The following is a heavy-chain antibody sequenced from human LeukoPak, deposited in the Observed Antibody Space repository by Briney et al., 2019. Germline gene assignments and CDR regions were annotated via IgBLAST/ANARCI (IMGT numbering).Heavy chain of an antibody. CDR3: AKDRRWRSSCSTGEYFQH. Sequence: GGSLRLSCAASGFTFSSYARSCVRQAPGKGLEWVSAISGSGGSTYYADSVKGRFTVSRDNSKNTLYQQMNSLRAEDTAVYYCAKDRRWRSSCSTGEYFQHWGQGTLVTVSS. D-gene: IGHD6-19*01. J-gene: IGHJ1*01. V-gene: IGHV3-23*01. CDR1: GFTFSSYA. CDR2: ISGSGGST.